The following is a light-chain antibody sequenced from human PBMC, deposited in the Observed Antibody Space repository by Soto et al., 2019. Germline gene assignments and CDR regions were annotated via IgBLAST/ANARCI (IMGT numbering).Light chain of an antibody. V-gene: IGLV2-8*01. CDR1: SSDIGGYNS. CDR2: EVN. CDR3: SSSAGIYHYLV. Sequence: QSALTQPPSASGSPGQSVTISCTGTSSDIGGYNSVSWYQQHPGKAPRTMIYEVNKRPSGVPDRFSGSKSGYTASLTVSGLQTEDEAFYYCSSSAGIYHYLVFGGGTKLTVL. J-gene: IGLJ3*02.